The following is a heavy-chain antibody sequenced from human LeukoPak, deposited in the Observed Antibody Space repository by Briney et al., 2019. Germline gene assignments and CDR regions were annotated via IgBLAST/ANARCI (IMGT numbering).Heavy chain of an antibody. CDR1: GFTFDDYA. Sequence: PGGSLRLSCAASGFTFDDYAMHWVRQAPGKGLEWVSGISWNSGSIGYADSVKGRFTISRDNAKNSLYLQMNSLRAEDTALYYCARLRGYSYGAYFDYWGQGTLVTVSS. J-gene: IGHJ4*02. CDR2: ISWNSGSI. D-gene: IGHD5-18*01. CDR3: ARLRGYSYGAYFDY. V-gene: IGHV3-9*01.